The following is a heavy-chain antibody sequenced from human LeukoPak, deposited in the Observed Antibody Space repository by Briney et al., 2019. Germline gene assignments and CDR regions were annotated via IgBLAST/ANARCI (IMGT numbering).Heavy chain of an antibody. Sequence: SETLSLTCAVYGGSFSGYYWSWIRQPPGKGLEWIGEINHSGSTNYNPSLKSRVTISVDTSKNQFSLKLSSVTAADTAVYYCARASLGYCSSTSCLKPRFDPWGQGTLVTVSS. V-gene: IGHV4-34*01. CDR2: INHSGST. CDR3: ARASLGYCSSTSCLKPRFDP. J-gene: IGHJ5*02. CDR1: GGSFSGYY. D-gene: IGHD2-2*01.